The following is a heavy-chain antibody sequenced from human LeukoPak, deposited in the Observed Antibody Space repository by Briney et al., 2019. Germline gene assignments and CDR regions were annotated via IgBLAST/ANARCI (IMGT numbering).Heavy chain of an antibody. CDR3: ARRDGWAAAGRHSNWFDP. J-gene: IGHJ5*02. D-gene: IGHD6-13*01. CDR2: INSDGSST. Sequence: PGGSLRLSCAASGFTFSSYGMSWVRQAPGKGLVWVSRINSDGSSTSYADSVKGRFTISRDNAKNTLYLQMNSLRAEDTAVYYCARRDGWAAAGRHSNWFDPWGQGTLVTVSS. V-gene: IGHV3-74*01. CDR1: GFTFSSYG.